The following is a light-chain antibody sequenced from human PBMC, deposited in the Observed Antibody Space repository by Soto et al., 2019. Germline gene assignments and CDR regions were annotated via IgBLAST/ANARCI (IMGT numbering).Light chain of an antibody. J-gene: IGLJ2*01. Sequence: QSALTQPASVSGSPEQSITISCTGTSGDVGGYNYFSWYQQHPGKAPKIMIYDVSNRPSGVSNRFSGSKSGNTASLTISGLQAEDESDYYCSSYTGISTLDVIFGGGTQLTVL. CDR3: SSYTGISTLDVI. V-gene: IGLV2-14*01. CDR1: SGDVGGYNY. CDR2: DVS.